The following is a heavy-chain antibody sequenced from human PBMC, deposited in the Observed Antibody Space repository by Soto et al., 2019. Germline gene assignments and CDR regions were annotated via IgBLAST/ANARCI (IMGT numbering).Heavy chain of an antibody. CDR1: GGSISSSSYY. V-gene: IGHV4-39*01. CDR3: ARGGGLGYCSGGSCYFF. CDR2: IYYSGST. D-gene: IGHD2-15*01. Sequence: QLQLQESGPGLVKPSETLSLTCTVSGGSISSSSYYWGWIRQPPGKGLEWIGSIYYSGSTYYNPSPKSRVTISVDTSKNQFSLKLSSVTAADTAVYYCARGGGLGYCSGGSCYFFWCQGTLVTVSS. J-gene: IGHJ4*02.